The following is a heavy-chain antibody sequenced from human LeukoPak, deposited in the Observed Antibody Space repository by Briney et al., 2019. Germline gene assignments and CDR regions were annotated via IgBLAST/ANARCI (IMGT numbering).Heavy chain of an antibody. CDR3: AKDGTYELRYCRSTRCYSFDY. CDR2: ISSSSYI. D-gene: IGHD2-2*02. CDR1: GVTFSSYS. J-gene: IGHJ4*02. Sequence: PGGSLRLSCAASGVTFSSYSMNWVRQAPGKGLEWVSSISSSSYIYYADSVKGRFTISRDNAKNSLYLQMNSLRAEDTAVYYCAKDGTYELRYCRSTRCYSFDYWGQGTLVTVSS. V-gene: IGHV3-21*04.